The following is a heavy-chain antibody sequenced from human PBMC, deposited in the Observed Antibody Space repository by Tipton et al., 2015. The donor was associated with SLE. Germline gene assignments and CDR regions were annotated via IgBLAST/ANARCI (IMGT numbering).Heavy chain of an antibody. D-gene: IGHD2-2*03. V-gene: IGHV1-8*01. J-gene: IGHJ6*02. CDR3: ARSPVRRGGLWIGRYQYFAMDV. Sequence: QVQLVQSGAEVRKPGASVKVSCEASGYMFINYDINWVRQATGQGLEWMGWMNPNSGNTGSAQRFQGRVTMTRNTSISTAFMELSPLTSDDAAIYFCARSPVRRGGLWIGRYQYFAMDVWGQGTTVTVSS. CDR2: MNPNSGNT. CDR1: GYMFINYD.